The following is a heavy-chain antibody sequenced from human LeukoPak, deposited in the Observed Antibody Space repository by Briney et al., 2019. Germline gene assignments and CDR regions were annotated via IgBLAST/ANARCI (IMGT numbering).Heavy chain of an antibody. D-gene: IGHD6-19*01. CDR3: AKDVVPDSGWDLDY. Sequence: GGSLRLSCAASGFTFSTYSMTWVRQGPGKGLEWVSSIYPSGDSTFYADSVKGRLTISRDNSKNTLYLQMSSLRTEDTAIYYCAKDVVPDSGWDLDYWGQGTLVTVSS. CDR1: GFTFSTYS. J-gene: IGHJ4*02. V-gene: IGHV3-23*01. CDR2: IYPSGDST.